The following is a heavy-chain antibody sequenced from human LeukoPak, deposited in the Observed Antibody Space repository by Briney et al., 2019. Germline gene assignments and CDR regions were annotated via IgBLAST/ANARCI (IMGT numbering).Heavy chain of an antibody. D-gene: IGHD5-18*01. CDR3: ARGRIQLWRYGAVQDY. J-gene: IGHJ4*02. V-gene: IGHV4-34*01. Sequence: PSETLSLTCAVYGGSFSGYYWSWIRQPPGKGLEWIGEINHSGSTNYNPSLKSRVTISVDTSKNQFSLKLSSVTAADTAAYYCARGRIQLWRYGAVQDYWGQGTLVTVSS. CDR1: GGSFSGYY. CDR2: INHSGST.